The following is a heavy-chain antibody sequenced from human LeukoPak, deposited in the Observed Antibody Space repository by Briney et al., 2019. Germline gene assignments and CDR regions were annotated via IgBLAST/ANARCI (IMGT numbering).Heavy chain of an antibody. CDR1: GFIFSKAW. Sequence: GGSLRLSCAASGFIFSKAWMAWVRQAPGKGLEWVGHIKTEAEDGTTDYAAPVKGRFTISRDDAKSTLYLQMNSLNTEDTAVYFCTSALNLVLGELLGYWGQGALVTVSS. J-gene: IGHJ4*02. CDR3: TSALNLVLGELLGY. D-gene: IGHD3-16*01. CDR2: IKTEAEDGTT. V-gene: IGHV3-15*01.